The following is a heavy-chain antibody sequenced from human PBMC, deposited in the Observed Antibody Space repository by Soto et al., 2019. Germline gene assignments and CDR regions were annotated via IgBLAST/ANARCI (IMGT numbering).Heavy chain of an antibody. V-gene: IGHV3-23*01. D-gene: IGHD6-13*01. CDR3: ARSLFIASTDTEPFDS. Sequence: LRLSCAASGFTFSSYAMSWVRQAPGKGLEWVSAISGGGNDRFYADSVRGRFTISRDNSRNTLYLHMNSLRAEDTAVHYCARSLFIASTDTEPFDSWGQGTLVTAPQ. J-gene: IGHJ4*02. CDR2: ISGGGNDR. CDR1: GFTFSSYA.